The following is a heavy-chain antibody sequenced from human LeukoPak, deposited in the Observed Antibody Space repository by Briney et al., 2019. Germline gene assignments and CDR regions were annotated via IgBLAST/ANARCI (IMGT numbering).Heavy chain of an antibody. CDR1: GGSISSGGYY. J-gene: IGHJ6*03. CDR3: ARGLPAAGKGYYYYYMDV. CDR2: IYHSGST. V-gene: IGHV4-30-2*01. D-gene: IGHD6-13*01. Sequence: PSETLSLTCTVSGGSISSGGYYWSWIRQPPGKGLEWIGYIYHSGSTYYNPSLKSRVTISVDRFKNQFSLKLSSVTAADTAVYYCARGLPAAGKGYYYYYMDVWGKGTTVTVSS.